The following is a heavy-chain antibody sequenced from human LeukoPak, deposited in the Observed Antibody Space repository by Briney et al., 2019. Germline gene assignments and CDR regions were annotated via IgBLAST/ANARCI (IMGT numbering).Heavy chain of an antibody. Sequence: GGSLRLSCAASGFTFSSYWMHWVGQAPGKGLVWVSRINSDGSSTSYADSVKGRFTISRDNAKDTLYLQMNSLRAEDTAVYYCVRMVRGVYYFDYWGQGTLVTVSS. CDR1: GFTFSSYW. V-gene: IGHV3-74*01. CDR2: INSDGSST. CDR3: VRMVRGVYYFDY. D-gene: IGHD3-10*01. J-gene: IGHJ4*02.